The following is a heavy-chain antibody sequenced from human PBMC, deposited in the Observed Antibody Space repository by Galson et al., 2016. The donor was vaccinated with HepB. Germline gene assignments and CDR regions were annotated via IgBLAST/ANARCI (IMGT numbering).Heavy chain of an antibody. CDR1: GFRFNGSA. D-gene: IGHD6-19*01. V-gene: IGHV3-23*01. CDR3: AKGSGAFLLDYSYMDV. CDR2: NSGIAAVV. Sequence: SLRLSCAASGFRFNGSAMNWVRQAPGKGLEWVAGNSGIAAVVQHADSVQGRFTISRDNYKDTLYVQMNRLRADDTAVYYCAKGSGAFLLDYSYMDVWGKGTSVSVSS. J-gene: IGHJ6*03.